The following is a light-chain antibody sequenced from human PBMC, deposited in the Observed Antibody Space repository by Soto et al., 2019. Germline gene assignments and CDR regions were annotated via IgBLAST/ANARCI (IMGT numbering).Light chain of an antibody. CDR3: LLCYSGVRV. CDR2: DTN. Sequence: QALVTQEPSLTVSPGGTVTLTCGSSTGAVTSGLYPYWFQQKPGQAPTTLIFDTNNKHSWTPARFSGSLLGGKAALTLSGAQPEDEAEYYCLLCYSGVRVFGGGTKVTVL. V-gene: IGLV7-46*01. CDR1: TGAVTSGLY. J-gene: IGLJ2*01.